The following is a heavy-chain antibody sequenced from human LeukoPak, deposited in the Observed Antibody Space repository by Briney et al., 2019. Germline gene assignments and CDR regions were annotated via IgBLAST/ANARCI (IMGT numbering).Heavy chain of an antibody. Sequence: PGGSLRLSCAASGFTVSSNYMSWVRQAPGKGLEWVSVIYSGGSTYYADSVKGRFTIPRHNSKNTLYLQMNSLRAEDTAVYYCARDPSLDVWGQGTTVTVSS. CDR2: IYSGGST. V-gene: IGHV3-53*04. CDR1: GFTVSSNY. CDR3: ARDPSLDV. J-gene: IGHJ6*02.